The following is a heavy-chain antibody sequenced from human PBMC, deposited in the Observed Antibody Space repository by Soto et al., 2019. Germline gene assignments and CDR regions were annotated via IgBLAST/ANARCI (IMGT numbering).Heavy chain of an antibody. J-gene: IGHJ4*02. D-gene: IGHD3-10*01. CDR2: ISETGAIP. CDR3: VKGGWLDY. Sequence: EVKLLVSGGDLIQPGGSQRLSCAASQFTFSAYSMTWVRQAPGKGLEWVSFISETGAIPAYADSVKGRFTISRDNSKNTLFLEMNSLRPEDTAIYYCVKGGWLDYWGQGTLVIVSS. V-gene: IGHV3-23*01. CDR1: QFTFSAYS.